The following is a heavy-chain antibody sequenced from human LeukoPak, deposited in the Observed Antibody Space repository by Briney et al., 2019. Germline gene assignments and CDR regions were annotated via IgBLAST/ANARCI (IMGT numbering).Heavy chain of an antibody. CDR1: GYTFTGYY. CDR2: INPNSGGT. V-gene: IGHV1-2*02. J-gene: IGHJ4*02. Sequence: ASVKVSCKASGYTFTGYYMQWVRQAPGQGLEWMGWINPNSGGTNYAQKFQGRVTMTRDTSISTAYMELSRLRSDDTAVYYCARDGIFLPVNIWGVFFAYWGRGTLVTVSS. CDR3: ARDGIFLPVNIWGVFFAY. D-gene: IGHD3-16*01.